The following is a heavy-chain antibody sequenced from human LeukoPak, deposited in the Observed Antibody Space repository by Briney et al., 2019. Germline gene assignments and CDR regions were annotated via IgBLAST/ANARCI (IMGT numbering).Heavy chain of an antibody. CDR1: GITFSSHA. Sequence: GGSLRLSCVASGITFSSHAMTWVRQAPGKGLEWVSGISLSGNNTYHADSVKGRFTISRDNSKNTLYLQVTSLRAEDTAVYYCAKDHKGYYYGMDVWGQGTTVTVSS. J-gene: IGHJ6*02. CDR2: ISLSGNNT. V-gene: IGHV3-23*01. CDR3: AKDHKGYYYGMDV.